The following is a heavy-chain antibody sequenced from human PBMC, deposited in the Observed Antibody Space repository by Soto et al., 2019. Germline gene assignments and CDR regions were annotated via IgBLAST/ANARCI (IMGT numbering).Heavy chain of an antibody. V-gene: IGHV4-30-2*01. D-gene: IGHD2-2*01. J-gene: IGHJ5*02. CDR3: ARVPDR. CDR1: GGSISSGGYS. CDR2: FYHSGST. Sequence: PSETLSLTCAVSGGSISSGGYSWSWIRQPPGKGLEWFGYFYHSGSTFYNPSLKSRVTISVDSSKNHFSLKLSSVTAADTAVYYCARVPDRWGQGTLVTVSS.